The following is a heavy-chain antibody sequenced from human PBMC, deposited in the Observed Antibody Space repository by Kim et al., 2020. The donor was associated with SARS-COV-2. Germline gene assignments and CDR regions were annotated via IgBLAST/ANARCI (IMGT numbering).Heavy chain of an antibody. CDR3: ARAPHGSGSLYYFDY. J-gene: IGHJ4*02. CDR2: MKQDGSEK. D-gene: IGHD3-10*01. CDR1: GFTFSSYW. Sequence: GGSLRLSCAASGFTFSSYWMSWVRQPPGKGLEWVANMKQDGSEKYYVDSVKGRFTTSRDNAKNSLYLQMSTLRADDTAVYYCARAPHGSGSLYYFDYWGQGTLVIVSS. V-gene: IGHV3-7*03.